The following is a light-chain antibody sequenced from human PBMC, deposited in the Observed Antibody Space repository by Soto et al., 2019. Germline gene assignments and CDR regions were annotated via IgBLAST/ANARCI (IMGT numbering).Light chain of an antibody. V-gene: IGKV3-20*01. J-gene: IGKJ1*01. CDR1: QTVSSNY. CDR2: GAS. CDR3: QDYGSSRT. Sequence: EIVLTQSPGALSLSPGERATLSCRASQTVSSNYLAWYQQKPGQAPRLLIYGASSRATGIPDRFSGSGSGKDFTLTISRLEPEDFAVYYCQDYGSSRTFGQGTKVDIK.